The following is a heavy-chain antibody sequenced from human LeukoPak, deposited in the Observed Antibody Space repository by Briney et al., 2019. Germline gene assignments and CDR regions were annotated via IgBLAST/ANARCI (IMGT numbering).Heavy chain of an antibody. CDR3: ASPRTRYYFDY. V-gene: IGHV3-74*01. CDR2: INSDGSST. J-gene: IGHJ4*02. Sequence: GGSLRLSCAASGFTFSSYWMHWVRQAPGKGLVWVSRINSDGSSTSYADSVKGRFTISRDNAKNTLYLQKNSLRAEDTAVYYCASPRTRYYFDYWGQGTLVTVSS. CDR1: GFTFSSYW.